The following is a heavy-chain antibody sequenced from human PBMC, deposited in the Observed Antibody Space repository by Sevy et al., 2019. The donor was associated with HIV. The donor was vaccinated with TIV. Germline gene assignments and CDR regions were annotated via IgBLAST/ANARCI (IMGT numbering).Heavy chain of an antibody. J-gene: IGHJ4*02. CDR2: ICSGGAYQ. V-gene: IGHV3-33*01. Sequence: GGSLRLSCAATGFTFSNYAMHWVRQAPGKGMEWVAIICSGGAYQYHGDSVKGRFTISRENSKNTLYLQMNNVRVEDTAVYYCARGGYYYDNAAYYALDSWGQGTLVTVSS. D-gene: IGHD3-22*01. CDR1: GFTFSNYA. CDR3: ARGGYYYDNAAYYALDS.